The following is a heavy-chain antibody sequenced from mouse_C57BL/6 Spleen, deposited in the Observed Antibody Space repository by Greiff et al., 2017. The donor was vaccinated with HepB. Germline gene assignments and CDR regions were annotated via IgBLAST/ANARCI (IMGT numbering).Heavy chain of an antibody. J-gene: IGHJ4*01. V-gene: IGHV3-6*01. CDR1: GYSITSGYY. Sequence: ESGPGLVKPSQSLSLTCSVTGYSITSGYYWNWIRQFPGNKLEWMGYISYDGSNNYNPSLKNRISITRDTSKNQFFLKLNSVTTEDTATYYCARDGGLPDAMDYWGQGTSVTVSS. CDR3: ARDGGLPDAMDY. CDR2: ISYDGSN. D-gene: IGHD2-2*01.